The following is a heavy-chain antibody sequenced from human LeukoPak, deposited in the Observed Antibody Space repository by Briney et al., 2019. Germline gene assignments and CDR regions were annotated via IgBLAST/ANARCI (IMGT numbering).Heavy chain of an antibody. Sequence: SETLSLTCTVSNGAISSYSWTWIRQPPGKGLEWIGYIYYSGSTHYNPSLISRVTMSIDTSKNQFSLRLSSVTAADTAVYYCARVSGSYSLWGQGTLVTVSS. J-gene: IGHJ4*02. CDR1: NGAISSYS. D-gene: IGHD1-26*01. V-gene: IGHV4-59*01. CDR2: IYYSGST. CDR3: ARVSGSYSL.